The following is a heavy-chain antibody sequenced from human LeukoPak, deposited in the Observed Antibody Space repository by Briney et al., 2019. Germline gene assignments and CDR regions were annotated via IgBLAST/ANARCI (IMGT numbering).Heavy chain of an antibody. J-gene: IGHJ4*02. CDR2: ISGDGGST. CDR3: AKDLGALTSSSSEGLGY. CDR1: GFTFDDYA. D-gene: IGHD6-6*01. V-gene: IGHV3-43*02. Sequence: GGSLRLSCAASGFTFDDYAMHWVRQAPGKGLEWVSLISGDGGSTYYADSVKGRFTISRDNSKNSLYLQMNSLRTEDTALYYCAKDLGALTSSSSEGLGYWGQETLVTVSS.